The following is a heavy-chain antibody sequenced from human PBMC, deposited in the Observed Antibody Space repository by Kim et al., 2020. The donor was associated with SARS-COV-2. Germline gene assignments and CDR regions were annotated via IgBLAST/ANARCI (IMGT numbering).Heavy chain of an antibody. J-gene: IGHJ4*02. D-gene: IGHD3-16*01. CDR2: WISGSI. Sequence: WISGSIGYADSVKGRFTSSRDNAKNSLYLQMNSLGAEDTALYYCAKLEGDWGQGTLVTVSS. V-gene: IGHV3-9*01. CDR3: AKLEGD.